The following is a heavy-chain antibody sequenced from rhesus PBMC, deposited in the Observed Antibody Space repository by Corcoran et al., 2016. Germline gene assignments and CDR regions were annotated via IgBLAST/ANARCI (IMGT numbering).Heavy chain of an antibody. CDR2: IYRRSGNN. D-gene: IGHD6-13*01. Sequence: QVQLQESGPGLLKPSETLSLTCAVSGGSLSGGYGWGWIRQPPGKVLEWMGSIYRRSGNNYDNPYLKSRVTIATDTSKNQFARKRSSVTDADTAVYYCAVGKSSGSGSVDYWGQGVLVTVSS. CDR3: AVGKSSGSGSVDY. V-gene: IGHV4S7*01. CDR1: GGSLSGGYG. J-gene: IGHJ4*01.